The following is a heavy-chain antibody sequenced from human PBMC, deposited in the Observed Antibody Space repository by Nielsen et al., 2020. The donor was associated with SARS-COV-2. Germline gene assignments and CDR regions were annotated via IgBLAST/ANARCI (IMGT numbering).Heavy chain of an antibody. D-gene: IGHD1-26*01. CDR2: ISYDGSNK. CDR1: GFTFSSYG. Sequence: GESLKISCAASGFTFSSYGMHWARQAPGKGLEWVAVISYDGSNKYYADSVKGRFTISRDNSKNTLYLQMNSLRAEDTAVYYCAKDSIVGATLVLDYWGQGTLVTVSS. CDR3: AKDSIVGATLVLDY. V-gene: IGHV3-30*18. J-gene: IGHJ4*02.